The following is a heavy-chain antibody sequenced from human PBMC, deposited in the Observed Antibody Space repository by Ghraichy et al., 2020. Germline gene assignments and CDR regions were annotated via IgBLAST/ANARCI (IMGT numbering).Heavy chain of an antibody. Sequence: GGSLRLSCAASGFTFSSYAMNWVRQAPGKGLEWVSSITSSGNYIYYADSVRGRFTVSRDNDYNSLYLQMDSLIAEDTAIYYCARDTYTYGRLDHWGQGTLVTVSS. J-gene: IGHJ4*02. V-gene: IGHV3-21*01. CDR3: ARDTYTYGRLDH. CDR1: GFTFSSYA. CDR2: ITSSGNYI. D-gene: IGHD3-16*01.